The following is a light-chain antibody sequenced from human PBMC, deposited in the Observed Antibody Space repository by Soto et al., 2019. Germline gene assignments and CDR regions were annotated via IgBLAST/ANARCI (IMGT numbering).Light chain of an antibody. CDR3: QKYNSAPRT. CDR2: AAS. Sequence: DIQMTQSPSSLAASVGDRVTITCRASQGIIDYLAWYQQKPGKAPKLLIYAASTLQSGVPSRFSGSGAGTDFTLTNSSLQPEDFATYYCQKYNSAPRTFGQGTKVEIK. CDR1: QGIIDY. J-gene: IGKJ1*01. V-gene: IGKV1-27*01.